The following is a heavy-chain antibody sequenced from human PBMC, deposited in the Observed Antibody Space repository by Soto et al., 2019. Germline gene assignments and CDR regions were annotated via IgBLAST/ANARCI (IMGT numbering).Heavy chain of an antibody. D-gene: IGHD3-22*01. CDR2: IYSSGAT. Sequence: LSLTCTVSGSSISNSDYYWTWIRQPPGKGLEWIGYIYSSGATSYNPSLESRVTISGDASKNQFSLRLSSVTAADTAVYYCARGRGSDYDSTSGYYYYWGQGTLVTVSS. J-gene: IGHJ4*02. CDR1: GSSISNSDYY. CDR3: ARGRGSDYDSTSGYYYY. V-gene: IGHV4-30-4*01.